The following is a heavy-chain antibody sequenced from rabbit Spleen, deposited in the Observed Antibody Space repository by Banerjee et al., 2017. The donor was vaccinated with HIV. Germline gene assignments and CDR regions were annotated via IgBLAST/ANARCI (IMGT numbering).Heavy chain of an antibody. CDR2: IDPVFGIT. J-gene: IGHJ4*01. V-gene: IGHV1S7*01. Sequence: QQLVESGGGLVQPGGSLKLSCKASRFDFSTYSMSWVRQAPGKGLEWIGYIDPVFGITYYANWVNGRFSISRENAQNTVFLQMTSLTAADTATYFCARDLVGVIGWNFYLWGPGTLVTVS. D-gene: IGHD1-1*01. CDR3: ARDLVGVIGWNFYL. CDR1: RFDFSTYS.